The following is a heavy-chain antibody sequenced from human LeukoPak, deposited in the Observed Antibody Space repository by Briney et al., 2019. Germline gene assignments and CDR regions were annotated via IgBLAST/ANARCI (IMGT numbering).Heavy chain of an antibody. V-gene: IGHV4-39*01. CDR3: ARLDLATRRVFDI. CDR2: IYYSGYT. Sequence: SETLSLTCTVSGGSVSSSSYYWGWIRQPPAKGLEWIGSIYYSGYTYYNPSLKSRVAISVDTSKNQFSLKLTSVTTADTAVYHCARLDLATRRVFDIWGQGTVVTVSS. J-gene: IGHJ3*02. CDR1: GGSVSSSSYY. D-gene: IGHD3-3*01.